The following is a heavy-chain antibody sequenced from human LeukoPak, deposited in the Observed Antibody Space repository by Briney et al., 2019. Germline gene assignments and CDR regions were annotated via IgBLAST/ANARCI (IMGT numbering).Heavy chain of an antibody. Sequence: GGSLRLSCAASGFTFSSYAMHWVRQAPGKGLEWVAVISYDGTNKYYADSVKGRFNISRDNSKNTLYLQMNSLRAEDTAVYYCARRAGDYSHPYDYWGQGTLVTVSS. D-gene: IGHD3-22*01. CDR3: ARRAGDYSHPYDY. J-gene: IGHJ4*02. V-gene: IGHV3-30*03. CDR1: GFTFSSYA. CDR2: ISYDGTNK.